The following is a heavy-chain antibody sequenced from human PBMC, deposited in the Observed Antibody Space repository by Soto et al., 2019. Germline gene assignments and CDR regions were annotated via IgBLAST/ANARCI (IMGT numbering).Heavy chain of an antibody. CDR3: VRDLSRSGNYKNAAFHI. CDR1: GLTFTRSG. CDR2: IWYDGTSK. V-gene: IGHV3-33*01. J-gene: IGHJ3*02. Sequence: QVQLVESGGGVVQSGTSLRLSCAASGLTFTRSGMHWVRQAPGKGLEWVAVIWYDGTSKYYGDSVKGRFTISRDNSKNTLYLQMNSLRAEDTAVYYCVRDLSRSGNYKNAAFHIWGQGTMVTVSS. D-gene: IGHD3-10*01.